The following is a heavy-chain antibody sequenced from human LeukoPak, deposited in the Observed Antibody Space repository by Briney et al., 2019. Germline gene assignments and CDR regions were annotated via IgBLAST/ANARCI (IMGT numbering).Heavy chain of an antibody. Sequence: SETLSLTCAVYGGSFSGYYWSWIRQPPGKGLEWIGEINHSGSTNYNPSLKSRVSISLDTSKNQFSLRLGSVTAADTAVYYCARVQSRLSWFDPWGQGTLVTVSS. J-gene: IGHJ5*02. CDR3: ARVQSRLSWFDP. CDR2: INHSGST. V-gene: IGHV4-34*01. CDR1: GGSFSGYY.